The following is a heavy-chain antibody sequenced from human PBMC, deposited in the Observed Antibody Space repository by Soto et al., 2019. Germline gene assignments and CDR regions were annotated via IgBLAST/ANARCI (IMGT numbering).Heavy chain of an antibody. Sequence: QVQLVQSGAEVKKPGASVKVSCKASGYTFTSYGISWVRQAPGQGLEWMGWISAYNGNTNYAQKLQGRVTMTTDTSKSTDYMELRSLRSDDTAVYYCARDRDIVVVVAANQGPNWFDPWGQGTLVTVSS. CDR3: ARDRDIVVVVAANQGPNWFDP. CDR1: GYTFTSYG. V-gene: IGHV1-18*01. J-gene: IGHJ5*02. CDR2: ISAYNGNT. D-gene: IGHD2-15*01.